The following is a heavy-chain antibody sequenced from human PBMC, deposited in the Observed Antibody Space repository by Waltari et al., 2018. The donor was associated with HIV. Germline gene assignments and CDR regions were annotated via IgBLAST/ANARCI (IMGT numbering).Heavy chain of an antibody. CDR1: GYSISSGYY. Sequence: QVQLQESGPGLVKPSETLSLTCAVSGYSISSGYYWGWIRQPPGKGREWIGSIYHSGSTYYTPSLKSRVTISVDTSKNQFSLKLSSVTAADTAVYYCARVYGYSGSYPGAPDDYWGQGTLVTVSS. D-gene: IGHD1-26*01. CDR2: IYHSGST. J-gene: IGHJ4*02. CDR3: ARVYGYSGSYPGAPDDY. V-gene: IGHV4-38-2*01.